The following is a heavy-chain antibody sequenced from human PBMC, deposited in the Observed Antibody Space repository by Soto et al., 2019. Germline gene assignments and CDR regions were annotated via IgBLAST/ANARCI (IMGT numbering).Heavy chain of an antibody. CDR2: ITGSGGST. Sequence: GGSLRLSCAASGFSFNNYAMSWVRQAPGKGLEWVSAITGSGGSTFYADSVQGRFTISRDTSKNLLYLQMNSLRAEDTAVYYCAKGQNSGTYRFYFHCWGLGTEVTVSS. CDR1: GFSFNNYA. D-gene: IGHD1-26*01. CDR3: AKGQNSGTYRFYFHC. V-gene: IGHV3-23*01. J-gene: IGHJ4*02.